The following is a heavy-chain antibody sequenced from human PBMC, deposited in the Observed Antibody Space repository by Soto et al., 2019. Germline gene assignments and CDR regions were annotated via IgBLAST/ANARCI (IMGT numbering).Heavy chain of an antibody. CDR3: VRATYFYDSSGYSGYGLDV. D-gene: IGHD3-22*01. V-gene: IGHV3-33*01. CDR1: GFTFSSYG. Sequence: GGSLRLSCVASGFTFSSYGMHWVRQAPGKGLEWVAVIWYDGSKKYYADSVKGRFTISRDNSENTLYVQINSLKAEDTTVYYCVRATYFYDSSGYSGYGLDVWGQGTTVTVSS. CDR2: IWYDGSKK. J-gene: IGHJ6*02.